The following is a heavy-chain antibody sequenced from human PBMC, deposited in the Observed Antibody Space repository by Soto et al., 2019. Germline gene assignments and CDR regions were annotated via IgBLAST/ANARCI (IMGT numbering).Heavy chain of an antibody. CDR3: ARSGYSSGWYDWFDP. D-gene: IGHD6-19*01. Sequence: PSETLSLTCTVSGGSISGSSYYWGWIRQPPGKGLEWIGSIYYSGSTYYNPSLKSRVTISVDTSKNQFSLKLSSVTAADTAVYYCARSGYSSGWYDWFDPWGQGTLVTVSS. CDR2: IYYSGST. V-gene: IGHV4-39*01. J-gene: IGHJ5*02. CDR1: GGSISGSSYY.